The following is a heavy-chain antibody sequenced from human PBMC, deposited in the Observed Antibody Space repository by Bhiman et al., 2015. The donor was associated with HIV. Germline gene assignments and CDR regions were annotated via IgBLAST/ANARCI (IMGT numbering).Heavy chain of an antibody. Sequence: QVQLVESGGGVVQPGRSLRLSCAASGFTFSNYGIHWVRQAPGKGLEWVAVIWHDASNKYYADSVKGRFTISRDNSKNTLYLQMNSLRSDDTAVYYCARDWRANSASALDIWGPRDNGHRLF. CDR2: IWHDASNK. D-gene: IGHD4-23*01. J-gene: IGHJ3*02. V-gene: IGHV3-33*01. CDR1: GFTFSNYG. CDR3: ARDWRANSASALDI.